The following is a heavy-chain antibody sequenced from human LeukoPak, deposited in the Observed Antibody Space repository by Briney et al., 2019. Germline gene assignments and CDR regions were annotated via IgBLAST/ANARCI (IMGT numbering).Heavy chain of an antibody. CDR2: IKQDGSEK. V-gene: IGHV3-7*05. D-gene: IGHD6-13*01. CDR1: GFTFSSYW. Sequence: PGGSLRLSCAASGFTFSSYWMTWVRQAPGKGLEWVAKIKQDGSEKYYVDSVKGRFTISRDNAKNSLYLQMNSLGAEDTAVYYCARRGTSSSWAHFDHWGQGTLVTVSS. CDR3: ARRGTSSSWAHFDH. J-gene: IGHJ4*02.